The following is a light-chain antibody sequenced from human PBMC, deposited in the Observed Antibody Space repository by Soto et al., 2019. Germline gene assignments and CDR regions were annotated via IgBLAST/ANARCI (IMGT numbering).Light chain of an antibody. J-gene: IGLJ3*02. Sequence: QAVVTQPPSVSAAPGQKVTISCSGSYSNIGNNYVSWYRHLPGTAPKLLIYDSNKRPSGIPDRFSGSKSGTSASLGITGLQIGDESDYYCGTWDNSLSAWVFGGGTQLTVL. CDR1: YSNIGNNY. CDR3: GTWDNSLSAWV. CDR2: DSN. V-gene: IGLV1-51*01.